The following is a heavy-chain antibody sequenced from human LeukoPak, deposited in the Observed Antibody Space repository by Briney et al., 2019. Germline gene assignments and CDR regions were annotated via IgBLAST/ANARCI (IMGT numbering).Heavy chain of an antibody. CDR3: ARSTATFLYYYGMDV. D-gene: IGHD4-17*01. Sequence: ASVKVSCKASGGTFSSYAISWVRQAPGQGLEWMGGIIPIFGTANYAQKFQGRVTITADESTSTAYMELSSLRSEDTAVYYCARSTATFLYYYGMDVWGQGTTVTVSS. V-gene: IGHV1-69*13. CDR1: GGTFSSYA. J-gene: IGHJ6*02. CDR2: IIPIFGTA.